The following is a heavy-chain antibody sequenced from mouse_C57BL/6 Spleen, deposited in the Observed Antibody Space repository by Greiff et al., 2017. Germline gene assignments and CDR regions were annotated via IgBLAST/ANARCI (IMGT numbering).Heavy chain of an antibody. D-gene: IGHD1-1*01. J-gene: IGHJ3*01. CDR3: ARDDYYYGSSSWFAY. CDR2: ISDGGSYT. CDR1: GFTFSSYA. Sequence: EVMLVESGGGLVKPGGSLKLSCAASGFTFSSYAMSWVRQTPEKRLEWVATISDGGSYTDYPDNVKGRCTISRDNAKNTLYLQMIHLKSEDTAMYYCARDDYYYGSSSWFAYWGQGTLVTVSA. V-gene: IGHV5-4*01.